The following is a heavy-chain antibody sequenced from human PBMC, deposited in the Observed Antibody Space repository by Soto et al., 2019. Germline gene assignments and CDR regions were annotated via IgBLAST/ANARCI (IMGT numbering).Heavy chain of an antibody. J-gene: IGHJ4*02. CDR1: GYSFTSYG. V-gene: IGHV1-18*04. CDR3: ARDPGTYSGSYRY. Sequence: QVQLVQSGGEVRNPGASVKVSCEASGYSFTSYGISWVRQAPGQGLEWMGWISAYNGNTKYAQNFQGRVTMTTDTSTRTAYMDLRSLRSDDTAGYYCARDPGTYSGSYRYWGQGTLVTVSS. CDR2: ISAYNGNT. D-gene: IGHD1-26*01.